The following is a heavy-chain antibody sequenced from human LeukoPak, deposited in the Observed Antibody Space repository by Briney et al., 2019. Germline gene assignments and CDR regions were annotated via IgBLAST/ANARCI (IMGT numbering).Heavy chain of an antibody. CDR2: IYPGDSAT. Sequence: GESLQISCQGSGSRFTSYWIGWVRQVPGKGLEWMGIIYPGDSATKYSPSLQGQVTISADKSINTAYLQWSSLKASDTAMYYCARHTTSSGYYSGTHYYGMDVWGQGTTVTVSS. CDR3: ARHTTSSGYYSGTHYYGMDV. J-gene: IGHJ6*02. V-gene: IGHV5-51*01. CDR1: GSRFTSYW. D-gene: IGHD3-22*01.